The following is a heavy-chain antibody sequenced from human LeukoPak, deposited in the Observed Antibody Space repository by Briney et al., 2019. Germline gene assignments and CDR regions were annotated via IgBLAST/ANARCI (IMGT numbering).Heavy chain of an antibody. V-gene: IGHV3-21*01. Sequence: GGSLRLSYAASGFTFSSYSMNWVRQAPGKGLEWVSSISSSSSYIYYADSVKGRFTISRDNAKNSLYLQMNSLRAEDTAVYCCARDSYRGFGELLLFDYWGQGTLVTVSS. CDR1: GFTFSSYS. CDR2: ISSSSSYI. CDR3: ARDSYRGFGELLLFDY. D-gene: IGHD3-10*01. J-gene: IGHJ4*02.